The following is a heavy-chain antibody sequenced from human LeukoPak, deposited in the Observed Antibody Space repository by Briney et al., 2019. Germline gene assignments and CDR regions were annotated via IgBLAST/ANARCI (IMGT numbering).Heavy chain of an antibody. CDR1: GFTFSSYV. Sequence: GGSLRLSCAASGFTFSSYVMHWVRQAPGKGLVWVSGINHDGTGTYYADSVKGRFTISRDNAKNTLYLQMNSLSADDTAVYYCASVFDSWGQGFLVTVSS. V-gene: IGHV3-74*01. J-gene: IGHJ4*02. CDR3: ASVFDS. CDR2: INHDGTGT.